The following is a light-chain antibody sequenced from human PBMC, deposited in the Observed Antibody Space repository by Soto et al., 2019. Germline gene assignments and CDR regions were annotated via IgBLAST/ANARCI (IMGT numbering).Light chain of an antibody. CDR1: NIASKS. V-gene: IGLV3-21*02. J-gene: IGLJ1*01. CDR2: DDS. CDR3: LVWDSRSEHYV. Sequence: SYELTQSPSVSVAPGQTVSITCGGYNIASKSVHWYQQKPGQAPVLVVYDDSDRRSGIPERFSDSNSGNTATLTITRVEAGDVVDYQCLVWDSRSEHYVFGAGKKV.